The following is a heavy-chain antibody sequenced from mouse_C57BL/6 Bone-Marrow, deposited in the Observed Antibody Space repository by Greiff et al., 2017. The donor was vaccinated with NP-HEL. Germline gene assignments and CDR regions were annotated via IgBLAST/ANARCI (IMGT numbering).Heavy chain of an antibody. J-gene: IGHJ4*01. V-gene: IGHV1-55*01. Sequence: QVHVQQSGAELVKPGASVKMSCKASGYTFTSYWITWVKQRPGQGLEWIGDLYPGSGSTNYNEKFKSKATLTADTSSSTAYMQLSSLTSEDSAVYYCGGTTGGDYAMDYWGQGTSVTVSS. CDR1: GYTFTSYW. CDR3: GGTTGGDYAMDY. CDR2: LYPGSGST. D-gene: IGHD1-1*01.